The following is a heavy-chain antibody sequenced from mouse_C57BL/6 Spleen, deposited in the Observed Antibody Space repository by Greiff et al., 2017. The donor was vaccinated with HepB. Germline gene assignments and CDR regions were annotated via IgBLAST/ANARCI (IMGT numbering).Heavy chain of an antibody. CDR1: GFTFSSYG. Sequence: EVHLVESGGDLVKPGGSLKLSCAASGFTFSSYGMSWVRQTPDKRLEWVATISSGGSYTYYQDSVKGRFTISRDNAKNTLYLQMSSLKSEDTAMYYCARLGHYYAMDDWGQGTSVTVSS. J-gene: IGHJ4*01. CDR3: ARLGHYYAMDD. CDR2: ISSGGSYT. V-gene: IGHV5-6*01.